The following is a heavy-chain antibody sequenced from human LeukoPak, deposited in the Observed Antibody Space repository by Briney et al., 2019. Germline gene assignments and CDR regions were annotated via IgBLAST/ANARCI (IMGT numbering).Heavy chain of an antibody. Sequence: PGGSLRLSCAASGFTFSNYHMNWVRQAPGKGLEWLSYIHSTSGSMHYADSVRGRFTISRDNAKNSLYLQMNSLRVEDTAVYYCSRVVQDVTGADYWGRGVLVIVSS. CDR2: IHSTSGSM. CDR1: GFTFSNYH. J-gene: IGHJ4*02. CDR3: SRVVQDVTGADY. V-gene: IGHV3-48*01. D-gene: IGHD2-21*02.